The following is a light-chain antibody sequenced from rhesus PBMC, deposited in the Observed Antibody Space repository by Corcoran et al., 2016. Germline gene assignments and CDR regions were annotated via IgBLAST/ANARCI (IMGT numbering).Light chain of an antibody. CDR2: GAS. CDR3: QETSNFFT. CDR1: QNINNY. V-gene: IGKV3-31*02. Sequence: EIVMTQSPATLSLSPGETATISCRTSQNINNYLDWYQQKSGPAPMLPIDGASSRATGIPDRFSGSGSGTDFTLTISSLEPEDFALYYCQETSNFFTFGPGTKLDIK. J-gene: IGKJ3*01.